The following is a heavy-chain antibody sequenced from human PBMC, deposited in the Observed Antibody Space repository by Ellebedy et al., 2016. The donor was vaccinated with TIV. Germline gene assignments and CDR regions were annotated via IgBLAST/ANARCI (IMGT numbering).Heavy chain of an antibody. CDR1: GGSFSGYY. CDR2: INHSGST. CDR3: ARGLSGLLWFGELFY. J-gene: IGHJ4*02. Sequence: GSLRLSXAVYGGSFSGYYWSWIRQPPGKGLEWIGEINHSGSTNYNPSLKSRVTISVDTSKNQFSLKLSSVTAADTAVYYCARGLSGLLWFGELFYWGQGTLVTVSS. D-gene: IGHD3-10*01. V-gene: IGHV4-34*01.